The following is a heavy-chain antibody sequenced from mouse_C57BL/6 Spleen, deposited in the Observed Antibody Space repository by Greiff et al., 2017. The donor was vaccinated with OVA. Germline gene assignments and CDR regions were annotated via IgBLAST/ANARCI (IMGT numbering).Heavy chain of an antibody. CDR1: GYTFTSYD. D-gene: IGHD2-3*01. V-gene: IGHV1-85*01. CDR3: ARGDGYSLRYLDV. J-gene: IGHJ1*03. CDR2: IYPRDGST. Sequence: VQLQQSGPELVKPGASVKLSCKASGYTFTSYDINWVKQRPGQGLEWIGWIYPRDGSTKYNEKFKGKATLTVDTSSSTAYMELHSLTSEDSAVYFCARGDGYSLRYLDVWGTGTTVTVSS.